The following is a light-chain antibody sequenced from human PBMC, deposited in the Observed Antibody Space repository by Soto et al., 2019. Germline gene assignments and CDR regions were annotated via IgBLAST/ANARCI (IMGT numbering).Light chain of an antibody. CDR2: AAS. CDR3: QQSYSTPWT. CDR1: QSINSY. V-gene: IGKV1-39*01. J-gene: IGKJ1*01. Sequence: DIQMTQSPSSLSASVGDRVTITCRASQSINSYLNWYHQKPGKAPNLLIYAASRLQSGVPSRFSGSGSGTDFTLTISSLQPEDFSTYYCQQSYSTPWTFGQGTKVDIK.